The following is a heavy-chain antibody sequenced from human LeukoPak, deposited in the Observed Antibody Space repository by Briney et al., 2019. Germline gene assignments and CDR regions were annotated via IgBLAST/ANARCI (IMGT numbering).Heavy chain of an antibody. CDR2: IFPSGGEI. CDR1: GFTFSTFA. V-gene: IGHV3-21*06. J-gene: IGHJ3*02. D-gene: IGHD5-18*01. CDR3: ARDVAIQLWPREYAFDI. Sequence: GGSLRLSCAASGFTFSTFAMIWVRQPPRKGLEWVSSIFPSGGEIHYADSVKGRFTISRDNAKNSLYLQMNSLRADDTAVYYCARDVAIQLWPREYAFDIWGQGTMVTVAS.